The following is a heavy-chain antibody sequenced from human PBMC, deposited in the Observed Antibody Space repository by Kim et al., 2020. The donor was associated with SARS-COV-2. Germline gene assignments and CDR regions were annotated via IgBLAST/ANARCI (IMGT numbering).Heavy chain of an antibody. Sequence: GGSLRLSCAASGFTVSSNYMSWVRQAPGKGLEWVSVIYSGGSTYYADSVKGRFTISRDNSKNTLYLQMNSLRAEDTAVYYCARDRRLTIFGVVSNYYYYGMDVWGQGTTVTVSS. V-gene: IGHV3-66*01. CDR2: IYSGGST. J-gene: IGHJ6*02. D-gene: IGHD3-3*01. CDR3: ARDRRLTIFGVVSNYYYYGMDV. CDR1: GFTVSSNY.